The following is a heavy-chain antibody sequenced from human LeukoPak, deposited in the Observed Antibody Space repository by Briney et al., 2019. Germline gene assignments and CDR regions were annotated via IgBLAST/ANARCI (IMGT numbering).Heavy chain of an antibody. J-gene: IGHJ4*02. CDR3: TTDLQERALYYFDY. Sequence: GGSLRLSCAASGFTFSNAWMSWVRQAPGKGLEWVGRIKSKTDGGTTDYAAPVKGRFTISRDDSKNTLYLQMNSLKTEDTAVYYCTTDLQERALYYFDYWGQGTLVTVSS. CDR1: GFTFSNAW. V-gene: IGHV3-15*01. D-gene: IGHD1-1*01. CDR2: IKSKTDGGTT.